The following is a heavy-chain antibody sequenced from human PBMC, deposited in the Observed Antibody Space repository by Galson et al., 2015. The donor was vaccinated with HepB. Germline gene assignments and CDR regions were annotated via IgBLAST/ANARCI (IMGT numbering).Heavy chain of an antibody. D-gene: IGHD3-22*01. CDR3: TADYYDSSGYYRFDY. Sequence: LRLSCAASGFTFGDYAMSWFRQAPGKGLEWVGFIRSKAYGGTTEYAASVKGRFTISRDDSKSIAYLQMNSLKTEDTAVYYCTADYYDSSGYYRFDYWGQGTLVTVSS. V-gene: IGHV3-49*03. CDR2: IRSKAYGGTT. CDR1: GFTFGDYA. J-gene: IGHJ4*02.